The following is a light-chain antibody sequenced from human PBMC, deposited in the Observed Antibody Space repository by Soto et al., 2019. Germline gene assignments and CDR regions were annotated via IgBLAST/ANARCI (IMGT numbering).Light chain of an antibody. CDR2: LGS. CDR1: QSLLHTSGDNY. J-gene: IGKJ1*01. V-gene: IGKV2-28*01. CDR3: MQAQHIPRT. Sequence: DIVMTQSPLSLSVTPGEPASIPCRSSQSLLHTSGDNYLDWYLQRPGQSPQLLIYLGSKRASGVSDRFSGSGSGTRFTLRISRVEAEDVGFYYCMQAQHIPRTVGQGTKVDIK.